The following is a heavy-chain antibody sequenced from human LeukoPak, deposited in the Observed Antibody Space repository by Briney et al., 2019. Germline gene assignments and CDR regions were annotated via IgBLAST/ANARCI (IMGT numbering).Heavy chain of an antibody. J-gene: IGHJ3*02. Sequence: ASVKVSCKTSGYTFTNYGVIWVRQAPGQGLEWMGGFDPEDGETIYAQKFQGRVTMTEDTSTDTAYMELSSLRSEDTAVYYCATRLAQSIVVVTKGAFDIWGQGTMVTVSS. CDR3: ATRLAQSIVVVTKGAFDI. CDR2: FDPEDGET. D-gene: IGHD3-22*01. V-gene: IGHV1-24*01. CDR1: GYTFTNYG.